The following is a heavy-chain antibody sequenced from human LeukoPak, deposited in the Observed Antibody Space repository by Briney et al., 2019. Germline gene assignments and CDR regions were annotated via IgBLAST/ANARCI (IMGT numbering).Heavy chain of an antibody. V-gene: IGHV4-59*08. CDR1: GGSISSYY. CDR3: ARLVAGTYMDV. D-gene: IGHD6-19*01. J-gene: IGHJ6*02. Sequence: SETLSLTCTVSGGSISSYYWSWIRQPPGKGLEWIGYIYYSGSTNNNPSLKSRVTISVDTSKNQFSLKLSSVTAADTAVYYCARLVAGTYMDVWGQGTTVTVSS. CDR2: IYYSGST.